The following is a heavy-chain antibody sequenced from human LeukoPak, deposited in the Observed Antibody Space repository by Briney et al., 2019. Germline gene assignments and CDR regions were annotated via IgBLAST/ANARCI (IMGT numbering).Heavy chain of an antibody. Sequence: PGGSLRLSCAASGFTFSSYWKSGVRQAPGRGVEWGANIKHDGSEKYYVASVKGRFTISRDNAKNSLYLQMNTLRAEDTAAYYCARDPDYGAYVNYFDYWGQGTLVTVSS. CDR3: ARDPDYGAYVNYFDY. J-gene: IGHJ4*02. V-gene: IGHV3-7*01. CDR2: IKHDGSEK. D-gene: IGHD4-17*01. CDR1: GFTFSSYW.